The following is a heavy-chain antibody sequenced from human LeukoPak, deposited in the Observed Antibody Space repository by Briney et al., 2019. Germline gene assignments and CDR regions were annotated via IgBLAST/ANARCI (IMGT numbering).Heavy chain of an antibody. V-gene: IGHV1-69*06. Sequence: SVKVSCKASGGTFSSYAISWVRQAPGQVLEWMGGIIPIFGTANYAQKCQGRVTITADKSTSTAYMELSSLRSEDTAVYYCARVGWNGYPEARTYYFDYWGQGTLVTVSS. J-gene: IGHJ4*02. CDR1: GGTFSSYA. CDR2: IIPIFGTA. CDR3: ARVGWNGYPEARTYYFDY. D-gene: IGHD1-1*01.